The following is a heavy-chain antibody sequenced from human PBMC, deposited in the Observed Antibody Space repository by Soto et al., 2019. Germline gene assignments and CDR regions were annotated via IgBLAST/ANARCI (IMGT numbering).Heavy chain of an antibody. CDR1: GFSLSTSGVG. D-gene: IGHD3-22*01. J-gene: IGHJ2*01. V-gene: IGHV2-5*02. CDR3: AHRQRRVDSRGYYWYFDL. CDR2: IYWDDDK. Sequence: QITLKESGPTLVKPTQTLTLTCTFSGFSLSTSGVGVGWIRQPPGKALDWLALIYWDDDKRYSPSLRSRLTITKDTYKNQVVLTMTNMDPVDTATYYCAHRQRRVDSRGYYWYFDLWGRGTLVTVSS.